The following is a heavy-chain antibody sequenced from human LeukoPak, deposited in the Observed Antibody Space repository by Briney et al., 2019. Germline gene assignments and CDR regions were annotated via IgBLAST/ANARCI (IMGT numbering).Heavy chain of an antibody. CDR2: ITSSGTYI. D-gene: IGHD2-15*01. CDR1: GFTFTSYS. V-gene: IGHV3-21*01. J-gene: IGHJ5*01. Sequence: GGSLRLSCAASGFTFTSYSMNWVRQAPGKGLEWVSSITSSGTYIYYADSVRGRFTISRDNAKNSLYLQMNSLRAEDTAVYYCARDMGGYCSGGSCYSGWFDSWGRGTLVTVSS. CDR3: ARDMGGYCSGGSCYSGWFDS.